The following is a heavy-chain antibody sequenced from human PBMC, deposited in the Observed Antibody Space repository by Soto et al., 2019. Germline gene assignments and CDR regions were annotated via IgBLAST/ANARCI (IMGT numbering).Heavy chain of an antibody. CDR2: EYSGST. CDR3: ATYASGGGGRGY. CDR1: GASISRDH. J-gene: IGHJ4*02. Sequence: QVQLQESGPGLVKPSETLSLTCTVSGASISRDHWNWILQPPGKGLEWIGEYSGSTNYNPSLKSRVTISVDTXXXXXXLKXXXXXAXXXXXXFCATYASGGGGRGYWGQGTLVTVSS. V-gene: IGHV4-59*08. D-gene: IGHD3-16*01.